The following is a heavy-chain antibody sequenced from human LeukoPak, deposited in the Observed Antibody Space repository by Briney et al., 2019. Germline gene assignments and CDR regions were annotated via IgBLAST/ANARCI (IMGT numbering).Heavy chain of an antibody. Sequence: GGSLRLSCAASGFTFSSYAMSWVRQAPGKGLEWVSAISGSGGSTYYADSVKGRFTISRDNSKNTLYLQMSSLRAEDTAVYYCAKEQVLLWFGELTNYFDYWGQGTLVTVSS. J-gene: IGHJ4*02. CDR1: GFTFSSYA. CDR3: AKEQVLLWFGELTNYFDY. V-gene: IGHV3-23*01. CDR2: ISGSGGST. D-gene: IGHD3-10*01.